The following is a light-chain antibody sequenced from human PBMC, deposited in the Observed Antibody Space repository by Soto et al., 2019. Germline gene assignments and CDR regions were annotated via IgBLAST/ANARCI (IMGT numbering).Light chain of an antibody. Sequence: QSVLTQPASVSGSPGQSITISCPGTSSDVGGYNYVSWYQQHPGKAPKLMIYDVSNRPSGVSNRFSGSKSGNTASLTISGLQAEDEADYYCSSYTSSSTRVLGTGTKVTVL. CDR2: DVS. J-gene: IGLJ1*01. V-gene: IGLV2-14*01. CDR1: SSDVGGYNY. CDR3: SSYTSSSTRV.